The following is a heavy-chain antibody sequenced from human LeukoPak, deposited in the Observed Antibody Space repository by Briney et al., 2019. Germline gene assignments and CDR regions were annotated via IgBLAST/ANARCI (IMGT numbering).Heavy chain of an antibody. CDR2: INHSGST. CDR1: GGSFSGYY. Sequence: SETLSLTCAVYGGSFSGYYWSWIRQPPGKGLEWIGEINHSGSTNYNPSLKSRVTISVDTSKNQFSLKLSSVTAADTAVYYCARDHQLELRSFDYWGQGTLVTVSS. CDR3: ARDHQLELRSFDY. J-gene: IGHJ4*02. V-gene: IGHV4-34*01. D-gene: IGHD1-7*01.